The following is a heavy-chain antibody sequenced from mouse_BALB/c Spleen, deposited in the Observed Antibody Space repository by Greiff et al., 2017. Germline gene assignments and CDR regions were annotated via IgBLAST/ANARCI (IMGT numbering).Heavy chain of an antibody. CDR3: ASHQLDY. CDR1: GFTFSSYG. Sequence: EVMLVESGGDLVKPGGSLKLSCAASGFTFSSYGMSWVRQTQGKRLEWVATISSCGSYTYYPDSVKGRFTISRDNAQNTRYLQMSSLKSEDTAMYCYASHQLDYWGQGTSVTVSS. J-gene: IGHJ4*01. CDR2: ISSCGSYT. V-gene: IGHV5-6*01.